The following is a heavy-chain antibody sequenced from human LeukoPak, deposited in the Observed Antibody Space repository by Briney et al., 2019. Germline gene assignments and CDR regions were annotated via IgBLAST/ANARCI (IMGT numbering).Heavy chain of an antibody. D-gene: IGHD6-13*01. J-gene: IGHJ5*02. CDR2: ISADGIDK. CDR1: GFPFSNYG. Sequence: PGGSLRLSCAASGFPFSNYGMHWVRQAPGKGLEWVAVISADGIDKYYADSVRGRFTISRDNAENSLYLQMNSLRADDTAVYYCARGQKLASWGQGTLVTVSS. V-gene: IGHV3-30*03. CDR3: ARGQKLAS.